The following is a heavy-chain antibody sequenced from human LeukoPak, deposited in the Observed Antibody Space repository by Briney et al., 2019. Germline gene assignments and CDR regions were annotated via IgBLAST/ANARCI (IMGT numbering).Heavy chain of an antibody. V-gene: IGHV3-21*01. CDR1: GFTFSTYS. D-gene: IGHD3-22*01. J-gene: IGHJ4*02. CDR3: ARQCYYYDSNESCDY. Sequence: GGSLTLSCAASGFTFSTYSMKWVRQAPGKVVEWVSYINSGRGYIYYADSVKGRFSISRDNAKNSLYLQMNSLRAEDTAVYYCARQCYYYDSNESCDYWGQGTLATVSS. CDR2: INSGRGYI.